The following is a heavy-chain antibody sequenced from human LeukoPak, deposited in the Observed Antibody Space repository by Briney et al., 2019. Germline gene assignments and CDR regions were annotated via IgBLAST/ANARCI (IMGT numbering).Heavy chain of an antibody. CDR1: GYSISSGYY. Sequence: SETLSLTCTVSGYSISSGYYRGWIRQPPGKGLEWIGEINHSGSTNYNPSLKSRVTISVDTSKNQFSLKLSSVTAADTAVYYCARHAPRIAVAGNGVDYWGQGTLVTVSS. J-gene: IGHJ4*02. CDR2: INHSGST. CDR3: ARHAPRIAVAGNGVDY. V-gene: IGHV4-38-2*02. D-gene: IGHD6-19*01.